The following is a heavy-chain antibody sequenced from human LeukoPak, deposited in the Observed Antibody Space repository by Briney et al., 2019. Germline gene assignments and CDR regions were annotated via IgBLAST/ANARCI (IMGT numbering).Heavy chain of an antibody. CDR2: INPNSGGT. D-gene: IGHD2-2*01. Sequence: ASVKVSCKASGYTFIGYYMHWVRQAPGQGLEWMGRINPNSGGTNYAQKFQGRVTMTRDTSISTAYMELSRLRSDDTAVYYCARVPGYCSSTSCYPRDMDVWGKGTTVTLSS. CDR3: ARVPGYCSSTSCYPRDMDV. V-gene: IGHV1-2*06. J-gene: IGHJ6*03. CDR1: GYTFIGYY.